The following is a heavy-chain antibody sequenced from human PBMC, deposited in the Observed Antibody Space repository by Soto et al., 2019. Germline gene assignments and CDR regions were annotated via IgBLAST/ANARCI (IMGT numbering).Heavy chain of an antibody. Sequence: PGASLKISCKASGYSSTCHWIGWVRQMREKGLEWMGIIYPGDSDTRYSPSFQGQVTISADKSINTAYLQWSRLKASDTAMYYCARSPTLQLMHPAYFDYWGQETLVTVSS. V-gene: IGHV5-51*01. D-gene: IGHD1-1*01. CDR1: GYSSTCHW. J-gene: IGHJ4*02. CDR3: ARSPTLQLMHPAYFDY. CDR2: IYPGDSDT.